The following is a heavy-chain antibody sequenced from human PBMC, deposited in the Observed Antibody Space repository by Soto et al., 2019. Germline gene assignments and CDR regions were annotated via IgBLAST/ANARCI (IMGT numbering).Heavy chain of an antibody. CDR1: GDIVSSNTAA. CDR2: TYYRSNWRH. Sequence: SQTLSLTFAISGDIVSSNTAAWNWIRSSPSRGLEWLGRTYYRSNWRHDYAVSVKSRITVNPDTSKNHFSLQLNSVTPDDTAVYYCARGVAGSGFDLWGQGTLVTVSS. D-gene: IGHD6-19*01. V-gene: IGHV6-1*01. J-gene: IGHJ4*02. CDR3: ARGVAGSGFDL.